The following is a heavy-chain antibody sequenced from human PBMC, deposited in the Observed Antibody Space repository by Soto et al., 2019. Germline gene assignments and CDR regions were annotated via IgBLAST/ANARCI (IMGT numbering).Heavy chain of an antibody. J-gene: IGHJ6*02. V-gene: IGHV3-53*02. CDR1: GFTVSNKY. D-gene: IGHD3-10*01. Sequence: EVQLVETGGGLIQPGGSLRLSCAASGFTVSNKYMSWVRQAPGKGLEWISVIFSGGETYYADSVKGRFTISRDNSKNTLYLQMSILRADDTAMYYCARGGSGYYDGLDVCGQGTTVTVSS. CDR3: ARGGSGYYDGLDV. CDR2: IFSGGET.